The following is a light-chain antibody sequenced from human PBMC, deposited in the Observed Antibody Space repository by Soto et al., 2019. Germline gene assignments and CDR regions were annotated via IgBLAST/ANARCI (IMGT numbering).Light chain of an antibody. Sequence: DIQMTQSPSSLSASVGDRVTITCRASETIRMYLNWYQQRPGKAPNLLIYGASRLHSGVPSRFSGSGSGTDSTLTISSLQPEDFATYFCQQSYTSPPTFGQGTKVDI. J-gene: IGKJ1*01. V-gene: IGKV1-39*01. CDR2: GAS. CDR3: QQSYTSPPT. CDR1: ETIRMY.